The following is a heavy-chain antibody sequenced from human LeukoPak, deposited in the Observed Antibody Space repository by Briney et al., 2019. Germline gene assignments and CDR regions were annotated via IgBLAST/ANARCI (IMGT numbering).Heavy chain of an antibody. CDR2: IYTSGST. Sequence: SETLSLTCTVSGGSISSYYWSWIRQPPGKGLEWMGYIYTSGSTNYNPSLKSRVTISVDTSKNQFSLKLSSVTAADTAVYYCARLLSIAARPNWFDPWGQGTLVTVSS. J-gene: IGHJ5*02. CDR3: ARLLSIAARPNWFDP. V-gene: IGHV4-4*09. CDR1: GGSISSYY. D-gene: IGHD6-6*01.